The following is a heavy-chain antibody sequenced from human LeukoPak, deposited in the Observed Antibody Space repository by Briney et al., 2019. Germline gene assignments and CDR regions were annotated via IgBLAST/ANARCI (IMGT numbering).Heavy chain of an antibody. J-gene: IGHJ4*02. CDR3: AKLHNLNSDY. CDR2: ISYDESNK. CDR1: GFTFSSYP. Sequence: GRSLRLSCAPSGFTFSSYPMHWVRQAPGKGLEWVAVISYDESNKYYADSVKGRFTISRDNSKNTLYLQMNSLRAEDTAVYYCAKLHNLNSDYWGQGTLVTVSS. D-gene: IGHD1-14*01. V-gene: IGHV3-30-3*02.